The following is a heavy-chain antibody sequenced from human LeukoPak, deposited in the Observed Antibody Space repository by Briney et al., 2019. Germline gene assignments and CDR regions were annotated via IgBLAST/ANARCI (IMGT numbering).Heavy chain of an antibody. CDR1: GFTFSSYG. D-gene: IGHD4-17*01. CDR2: IWYDGSNK. Sequence: PGGSLRLCCAASGFTFSSYGMHWVRQAPGKGLEWVAVIWYDGSNKYYADAVKGRFTISRDNSKNTLYLQMNSLRAEDTAVHYCARSERYGDFPFDYWGQGTLVTVSS. V-gene: IGHV3-33*01. J-gene: IGHJ4*02. CDR3: ARSERYGDFPFDY.